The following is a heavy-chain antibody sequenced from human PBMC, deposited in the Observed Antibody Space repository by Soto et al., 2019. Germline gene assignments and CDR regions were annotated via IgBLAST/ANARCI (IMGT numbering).Heavy chain of an antibody. D-gene: IGHD5-12*01. V-gene: IGHV4-31*03. CDR3: ASGYSGYTEYFPH. CDR2: IYYSGST. CDR1: GGSISSGGYY. Sequence: SETLSLTCTVSGGSISSGGYYWSWIRQHPGKGLEWIGYIYYSGSTYYNPSLKSRVTISVDTSKNQFSLKLSSVTAADTAVYYCASGYSGYTEYFPHWGQGTLVTVSS. J-gene: IGHJ1*01.